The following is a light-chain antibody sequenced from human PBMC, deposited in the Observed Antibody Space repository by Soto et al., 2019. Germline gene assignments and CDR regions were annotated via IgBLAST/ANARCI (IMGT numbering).Light chain of an antibody. Sequence: DIVMTQPPASLAVSLGARATINCKSSQSVIYSANNKNCLAWYQQKPGQPPKLLIYWASTRESGVPDRFSGSGSGTDFTLANSSLQAEDVAVYYGQQYLGIPRTFGQGTKVEIK. CDR1: QSVIYSANNKNC. CDR3: QQYLGIPRT. V-gene: IGKV4-1*01. CDR2: WAS. J-gene: IGKJ1*01.